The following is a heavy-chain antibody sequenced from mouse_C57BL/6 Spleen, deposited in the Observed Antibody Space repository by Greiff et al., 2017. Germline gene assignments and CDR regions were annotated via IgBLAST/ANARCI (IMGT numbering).Heavy chain of an antibody. CDR2: IYPGDGDT. D-gene: IGHD1-1*01. Sequence: QVQLQQSGPELVKPGASVKISCKASGYAFSSSWMNWVKQRPGMGLEWIGRIYPGDGDTNYNGKFKGKATLTVDKSSSTADMELRSLTSEDTAVYYCARKGITTVTRGYFDVWGTGTTVTVSS. J-gene: IGHJ1*03. CDR3: ARKGITTVTRGYFDV. V-gene: IGHV1-82*01. CDR1: GYAFSSSW.